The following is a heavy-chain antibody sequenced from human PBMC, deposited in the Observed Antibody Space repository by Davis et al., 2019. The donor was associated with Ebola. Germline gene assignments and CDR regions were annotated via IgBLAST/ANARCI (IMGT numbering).Heavy chain of an antibody. CDR3: ARDRAPDYGGNSWWFDP. V-gene: IGHV3-48*02. Sequence: PGGSLRLSCAASGFTFSSYSMNWVRQAPGKGLEWVSYISSSSSTIYYADSVKGRFTISRDNAKNSLYLQMNSLRDEDTAVYYCARDRAPDYGGNSWWFDPWGQGTLVTVSS. J-gene: IGHJ5*02. CDR2: ISSSSSTI. CDR1: GFTFSSYS. D-gene: IGHD4-23*01.